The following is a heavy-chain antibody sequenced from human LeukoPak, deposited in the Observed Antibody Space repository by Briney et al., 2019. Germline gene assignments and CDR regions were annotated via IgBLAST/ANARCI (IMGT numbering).Heavy chain of an antibody. CDR3: ARAVGRDGYSN. Sequence: GASVKVSCKASGYSFTMYAVHWVRQAPGQRLEWTGWINGGNGNTLYSQKLQGRVTITGDTSASTVYMELSSLRFEDTAVYYCARAVGRDGYSNWGQGTLDTVSS. V-gene: IGHV1-3*01. J-gene: IGHJ4*02. CDR2: INGGNGNT. CDR1: GYSFTMYA. D-gene: IGHD5-24*01.